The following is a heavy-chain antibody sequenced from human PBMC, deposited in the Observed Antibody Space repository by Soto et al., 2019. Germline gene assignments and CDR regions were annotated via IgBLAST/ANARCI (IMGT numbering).Heavy chain of an antibody. D-gene: IGHD6-6*01. CDR3: ARLARPDFYYMDV. J-gene: IGHJ6*03. CDR1: GFTLSGYA. Sequence: EVQLAESGGGLAQPGGSLRLSCAASGFTLSGYAMDWVRQAPGKGLEYVSGISSNGVGTYYANSVQGRFTISRDNSKKTVYLQMGSLRPEDMAVYYCARLARPDFYYMDVWGKGTTVSVSS. V-gene: IGHV3-64*01. CDR2: ISSNGVGT.